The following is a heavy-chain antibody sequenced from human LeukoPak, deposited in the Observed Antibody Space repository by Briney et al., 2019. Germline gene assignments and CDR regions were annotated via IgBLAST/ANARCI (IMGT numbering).Heavy chain of an antibody. D-gene: IGHD6-19*01. Sequence: SETLSLTCTVSGGSISSYYWSWIRQPPGKGLEWIGYIYYSGSTNYNPSLKSRVTISVDTSKNQFSLKLSSVTVADTAVYYCARSGIAVAGSFDYWGQGTLVTVSS. CDR3: ARSGIAVAGSFDY. CDR2: IYYSGST. V-gene: IGHV4-59*01. CDR1: GGSISSYY. J-gene: IGHJ4*02.